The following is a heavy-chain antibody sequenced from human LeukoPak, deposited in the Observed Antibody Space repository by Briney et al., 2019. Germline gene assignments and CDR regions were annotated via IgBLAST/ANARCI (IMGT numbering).Heavy chain of an antibody. Sequence: SETLSLTCAVYGGSFSGYYWSWIRQPPGKGLEWIGEINHSGSTNYNPSPKSRVTISVDTSKNQLSLKLSSVTAADTAVYYCARESGTTVAAAGRWYFDLWGRGTLVTVSS. CDR1: GGSFSGYY. CDR2: INHSGST. J-gene: IGHJ2*01. D-gene: IGHD6-13*01. CDR3: ARESGTTVAAAGRWYFDL. V-gene: IGHV4-34*01.